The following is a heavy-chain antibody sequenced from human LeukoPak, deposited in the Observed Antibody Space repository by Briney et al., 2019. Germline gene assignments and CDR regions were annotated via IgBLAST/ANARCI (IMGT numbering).Heavy chain of an antibody. CDR1: GGSISSYY. J-gene: IGHJ5*02. CDR3: ARLAIPLLWFGEFRGFDL. CDR2: IYYSGST. Sequence: PSETLSLTCTVSGGSISSYYWSWIRQPPGKGLEWIGYIYYSGSTNYNPSLKSRVTISVDTSKNQFSLKLSSVTAADTAVYYCARLAIPLLWFGEFRGFDLWVQGTLVTVSS. V-gene: IGHV4-59*08. D-gene: IGHD3-10*01.